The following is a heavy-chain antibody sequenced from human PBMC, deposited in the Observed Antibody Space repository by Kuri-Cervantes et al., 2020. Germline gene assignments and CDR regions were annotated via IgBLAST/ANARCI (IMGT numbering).Heavy chain of an antibody. Sequence: SQTLSLTCAVYGGSCSGYYWSWIRQPPGKGLEWIGEINHSGSTNYNPSLTSRVTISVDTSKNQFSLKLSFVTAADTAVYYCARGPPLYHRRYCSSTSCYATANWFDPWGQGTLVTVSS. CDR3: ARGPPLYHRRYCSSTSCYATANWFDP. V-gene: IGHV4-34*01. CDR2: INHSGST. J-gene: IGHJ5*02. D-gene: IGHD2-2*01. CDR1: GGSCSGYY.